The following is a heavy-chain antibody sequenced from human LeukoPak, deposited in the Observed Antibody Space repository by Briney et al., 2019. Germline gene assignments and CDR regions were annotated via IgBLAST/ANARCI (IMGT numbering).Heavy chain of an antibody. V-gene: IGHV4-61*02. CDR3: AREGYSEGDGYNFAVWGWSWFDP. J-gene: IGHJ5*02. D-gene: IGHD5-24*01. Sequence: KTSQTLSLTCTVSGDSISSGSYYWSWIRQPAGKGLEWIGRIYTSGSTNYNPSLKSRVTISVDTSKNQFSLKLSSVTAADTAVYYCAREGYSEGDGYNFAVWGWSWFDPWGQGTLVTVSS. CDR2: IYTSGST. CDR1: GDSISSGSYY.